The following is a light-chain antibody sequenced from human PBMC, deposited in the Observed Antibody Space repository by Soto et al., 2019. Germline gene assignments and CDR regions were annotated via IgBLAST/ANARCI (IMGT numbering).Light chain of an antibody. CDR1: TSDVGGYNY. V-gene: IGLV2-14*01. CDR2: AVS. Sequence: QSALTQPASVSGSPGQSITISCTGTTSDVGGYNYVSWYQHHPGKAPKLMLFAVSDRPSGVSHRFSGSKSGNTASLTISGLQAEDEADYYCSSYTSSSTGVFGGGTKLTVL. J-gene: IGLJ3*02. CDR3: SSYTSSSTGV.